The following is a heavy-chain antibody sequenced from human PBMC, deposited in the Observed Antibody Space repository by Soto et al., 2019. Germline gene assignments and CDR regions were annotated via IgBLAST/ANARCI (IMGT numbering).Heavy chain of an antibody. CDR2: INSRSTYA. J-gene: IGHJ5*02. CDR3: ARDLEGYYAYL. V-gene: IGHV3-11*06. Sequence: QVHLVESGGSLVKPGGSLRLSCVASGFTFDAFDMSWMRQAPRKGLEWISHINSRSTYANYADSVKGRFTISRDNAKNSMSLRMNSLRVEDTAVYFCARDLEGYYAYLWGPGTLVSVSS. D-gene: IGHD3-3*01. CDR1: GFTFDAFD.